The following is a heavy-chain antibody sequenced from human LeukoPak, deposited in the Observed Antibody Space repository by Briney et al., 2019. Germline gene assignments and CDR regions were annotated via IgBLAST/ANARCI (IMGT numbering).Heavy chain of an antibody. CDR2: ISAYNGNT. Sequence: ASVKVSCKASGYTFTSYGISWMRQAPGQGLEWMGWISAYNGNTNYAQKLQGRVTMTTDTSTSTAYMELRSLRSDDTAVYYCARNPAYSSSWYRWFDPWGQGTLVTVSS. CDR3: ARNPAYSSSWYRWFDP. J-gene: IGHJ5*02. D-gene: IGHD6-13*01. CDR1: GYTFTSYG. V-gene: IGHV1-18*01.